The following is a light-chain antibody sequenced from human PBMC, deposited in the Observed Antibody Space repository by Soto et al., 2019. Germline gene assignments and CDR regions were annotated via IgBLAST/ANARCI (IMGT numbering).Light chain of an antibody. CDR1: QSVSSSY. J-gene: IGKJ1*01. V-gene: IGKV3D-20*01. CDR3: QPYGSSPRT. CDR2: DAD. Sequence: ESELTQSPDTLYFAPLERATLSCGGSQSVSSSYLAWYQQKPGLARRLLIYDADSRATGIPDRFSGSGSGTDFTLTISRLEPEDFAVYYCQPYGSSPRTVGQVTQVEIK.